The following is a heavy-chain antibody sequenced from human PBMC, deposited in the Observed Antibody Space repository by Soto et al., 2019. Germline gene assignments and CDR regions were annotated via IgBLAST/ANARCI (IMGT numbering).Heavy chain of an antibody. V-gene: IGHV4-31*03. Sequence: SETLSLTCTVSGGSISSGGYYWSWIRQHPGKGLEWIGYIYYSGSTYYNPSLKSRVTISVDTSKNQFSLKLSSVTAADTAVYYCASWSGYYTHYYIDVWGKGTTVTVSS. CDR2: IYYSGST. CDR3: ASWSGYYTHYYIDV. D-gene: IGHD3-3*01. J-gene: IGHJ6*03. CDR1: GGSISSGGYY.